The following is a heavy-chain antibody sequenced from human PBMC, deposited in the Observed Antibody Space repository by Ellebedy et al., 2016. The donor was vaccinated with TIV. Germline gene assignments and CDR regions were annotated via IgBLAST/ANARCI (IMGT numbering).Heavy chain of an antibody. CDR1: GFTFSNKW. CDR3: AGGGGRIMDV. V-gene: IGHV3-7*03. D-gene: IGHD1-14*01. J-gene: IGHJ6*02. CDR2: IDQDGRGT. Sequence: GGSLRLSCAASGFTFSNKWMQWVRQAPGKGLEWVANIDQDGRGTHYVDSVKGRFTISRDNTKNSLYLQMNSLRAEDTAVYYCAGGGGRIMDVWGQGTTVTVSS.